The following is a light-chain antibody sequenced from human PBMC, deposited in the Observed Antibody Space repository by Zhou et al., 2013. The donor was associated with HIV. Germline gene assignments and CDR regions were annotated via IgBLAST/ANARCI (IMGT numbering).Light chain of an antibody. CDR1: QSLLNSDGYNY. CDR3: MQALQTPLT. Sequence: DIVMTQSPLSLTVTPGEPASISCKSSQSLLNSDGYNYLDWYLQKPGQSPQLLIYMGSNRASGVPDRFSGSGSGTDFTLKISRVEAEDVGVYYCMQALQTPLTFGGGTKVEIK. V-gene: IGKV2-28*01. J-gene: IGKJ4*01. CDR2: MGS.